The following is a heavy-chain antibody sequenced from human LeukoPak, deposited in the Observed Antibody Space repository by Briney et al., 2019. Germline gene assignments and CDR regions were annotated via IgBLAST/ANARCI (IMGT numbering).Heavy chain of an antibody. CDR2: IYTSGST. D-gene: IGHD3-22*01. Sequence: SETLSLTCTASGGSISSYYWSWIRQPAGKGLEWIGRIYTSGSTNYNPSLKSRVTMSVDTSKNQFSLKLSSVTAADTAVYYCARENYYDSSGYQVYWYFDLWGRGTLVTVSS. V-gene: IGHV4-4*07. CDR1: GGSISSYY. CDR3: ARENYYDSSGYQVYWYFDL. J-gene: IGHJ2*01.